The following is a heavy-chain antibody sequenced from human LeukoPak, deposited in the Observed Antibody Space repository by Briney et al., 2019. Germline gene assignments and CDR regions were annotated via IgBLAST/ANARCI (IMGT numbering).Heavy chain of an antibody. D-gene: IGHD5-12*01. CDR2: IYYSGST. CDR3: ARRPVARYYFDD. V-gene: IGHV4-39*01. CDR1: GGSISSSIYS. Sequence: SETLSLTCTVSGGSISSSIYSWGWIRQPPGKGLEWIGSIYYSGSTDYNPSLKSRVTISVDTSKNQFSLKLSSVTAADTAVYYCARRPVARYYFDDWGQGTLVTVSS. J-gene: IGHJ4*02.